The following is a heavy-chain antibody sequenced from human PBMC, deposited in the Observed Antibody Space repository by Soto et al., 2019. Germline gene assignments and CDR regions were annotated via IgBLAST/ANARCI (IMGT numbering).Heavy chain of an antibody. J-gene: IGHJ4*02. V-gene: IGHV1-46*01. D-gene: IGHD1-20*01. CDR1: GGTFSSYT. CDR3: ARVLRLTGTNVEEYYFDC. CDR2: INPSGGTT. Sequence: ASVKVSCKASGGTFSSYTIHWVRQAPGQGLEWMGMINPSGGTTSYAQKFQGRVTMTRDTSTSTVYMELSSLRSEDTAVYYCARVLRLTGTNVEEYYFDCWGQGTLVTVSS.